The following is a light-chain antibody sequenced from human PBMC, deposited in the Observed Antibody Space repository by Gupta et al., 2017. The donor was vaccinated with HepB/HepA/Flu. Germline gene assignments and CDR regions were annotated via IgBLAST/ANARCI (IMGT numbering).Light chain of an antibody. CDR3: QQYADVL. J-gene: IGKJ5*01. CDR1: QDIRNY. Sequence: DIQMTQSPSSLSASVGDRVTITCQASQDIRNYLNWYQQKPGKAPKILIYDAYNWEIGVKSRFSGSGSGTDFTFTISGRQPEDIETYYGQQYADVLFGQGTXVEIK. V-gene: IGKV1-33*01. CDR2: DAY.